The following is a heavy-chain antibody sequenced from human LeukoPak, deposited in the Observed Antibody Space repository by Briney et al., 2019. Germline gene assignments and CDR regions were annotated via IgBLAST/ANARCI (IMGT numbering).Heavy chain of an antibody. V-gene: IGHV1-69*05. Sequence: ASVKVSCKASGGTFSSYAISWVRQAPGQGLEWMGRIIPIFGTANYAQKFQGRVTITTDESTSTAYMELSSLRSEDTAVYYCATESEHSTIVVVPAAIKGAFDIWGQGTMVTVSS. CDR2: IIPIFGTA. D-gene: IGHD2-2*02. CDR3: ATESEHSTIVVVPAAIKGAFDI. CDR1: GGTFSSYA. J-gene: IGHJ3*02.